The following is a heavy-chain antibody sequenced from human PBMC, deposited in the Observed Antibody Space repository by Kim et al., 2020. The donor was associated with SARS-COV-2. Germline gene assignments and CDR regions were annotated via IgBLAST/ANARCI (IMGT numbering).Heavy chain of an antibody. J-gene: IGHJ4*02. V-gene: IGHV3-30*04. Sequence: GGSLRLSCAASGFTFSSYAMHWVRQAPGKGLEWVAVISYDGSNKYYAASVKGRFTISRDNSKNTLYLQMNSLRAEDTAVYYCARDDYYDSSGRLDYWGQGTLVTVSS. CDR1: GFTFSSYA. D-gene: IGHD3-22*01. CDR3: ARDDYYDSSGRLDY. CDR2: ISYDGSNK.